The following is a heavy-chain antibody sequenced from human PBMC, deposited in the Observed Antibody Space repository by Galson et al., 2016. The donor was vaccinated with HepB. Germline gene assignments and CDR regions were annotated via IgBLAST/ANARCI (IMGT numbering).Heavy chain of an antibody. CDR3: AKERLVRRIFDH. CDR1: GFVFPNFG. J-gene: IGHJ4*02. D-gene: IGHD1-1*01. CDR2: ISTRRTT. Sequence: SLRLSCAASGFVFPNFGLSWVRQAPGKGLEWVASISTRRTTYYSDSVQGRFTISRDNSNNTLYLKMNGLRAEDTAVYYCAKERLVRRIFDHWGQGTLLTVSS. V-gene: IGHV3-23*01.